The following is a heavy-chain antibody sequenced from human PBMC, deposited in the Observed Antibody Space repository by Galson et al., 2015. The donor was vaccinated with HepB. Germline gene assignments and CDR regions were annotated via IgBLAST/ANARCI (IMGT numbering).Heavy chain of an antibody. CDR1: GFTFSSYG. Sequence: SLRLSCAASGFTFSSYGMHWVRQAPGKGLEWVAVIWYDGSNKYYADSVKGRFTISRDNSKNTLYLQMNSLRAEDTAVYYCARDHQVSSPLYYMDVWGKGTTVTVSS. CDR2: IWYDGSNK. CDR3: ARDHQVSSPLYYMDV. J-gene: IGHJ6*03. V-gene: IGHV3-33*01. D-gene: IGHD6-6*01.